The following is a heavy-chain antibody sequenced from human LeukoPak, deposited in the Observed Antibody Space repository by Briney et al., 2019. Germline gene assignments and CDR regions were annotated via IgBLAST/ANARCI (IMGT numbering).Heavy chain of an antibody. J-gene: IGHJ3*02. CDR1: GFTFDEYG. CDR2: ISWNSGRI. Sequence: GRSLRLSCAASGFTFDEYGMHWVRQAPGKGLEWVSGISWNSGRIRYADSVKGRFTISGDNAKNSLYLQMNSLRAEDTALYYCAKAQVVTAIQPDAFDIWGQGTMVTVS. D-gene: IGHD2-21*02. V-gene: IGHV3-9*01. CDR3: AKAQVVTAIQPDAFDI.